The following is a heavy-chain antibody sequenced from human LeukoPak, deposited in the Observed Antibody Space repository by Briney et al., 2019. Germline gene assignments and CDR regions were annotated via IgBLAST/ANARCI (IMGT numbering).Heavy chain of an antibody. Sequence: PGGSLRLSCAASGFTFSSYAMSWVRQAPGKGLEWVSAISGSGGSTYYADSVKGRFTISRDNSKNTLYLQMNSLRAEDTAVYYCARVCSSTSCYAAAYYFDYWGQGTLVTVSS. CDR1: GFTFSSYA. V-gene: IGHV3-23*01. J-gene: IGHJ4*02. D-gene: IGHD2-2*01. CDR3: ARVCSSTSCYAAAYYFDY. CDR2: ISGSGGST.